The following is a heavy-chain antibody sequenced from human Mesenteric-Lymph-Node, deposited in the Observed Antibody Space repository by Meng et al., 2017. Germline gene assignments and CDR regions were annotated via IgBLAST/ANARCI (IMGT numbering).Heavy chain of an antibody. CDR2: INANSGGT. V-gene: IGHV1-2*02. CDR3: ARSGGVYPTINWFDP. D-gene: IGHD3-16*01. J-gene: IGHJ5*02. Sequence: ASVKVSCKTSGYTFTGNYIHWVRQAPGQGLEWMGWINANSGGTKYAQKFQGRVTMTRDTSISTAYMDLSSLRSDDTAVYFCARSGGVYPTINWFDPWGQGTLVTVSS. CDR1: GYTFTGNY.